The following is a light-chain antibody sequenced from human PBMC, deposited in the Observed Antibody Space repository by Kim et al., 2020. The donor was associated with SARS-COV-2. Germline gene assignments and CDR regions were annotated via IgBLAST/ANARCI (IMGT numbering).Light chain of an antibody. CDR2: GAS. V-gene: IGKV3-20*01. CDR1: QSVSSSY. CDR3: QQYGRT. Sequence: TLSLSPGERATLSCRASQSVSSSYLAWYQQKPGQASRLLIYGASSRATGIPDRFSGSGSGTDFTLTISRLEPEDFAVYYCQQYGRTFGQGTKLEI. J-gene: IGKJ2*01.